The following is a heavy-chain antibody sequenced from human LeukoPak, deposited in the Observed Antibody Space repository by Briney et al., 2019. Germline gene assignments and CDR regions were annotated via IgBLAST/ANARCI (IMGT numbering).Heavy chain of an antibody. V-gene: IGHV4-34*01. D-gene: IGHD1-26*01. CDR3: ARGWDDY. Sequence: SETLSLTCAVYGGSFSGYYWSWIRQPPGKGLEWIGEINHSGSTNYNPSLESRVAISVDTSKNQFSLKLSSVTAADTAVYYCARGWDDYWGQGTLVTVSS. J-gene: IGHJ4*02. CDR1: GGSFSGYY. CDR2: INHSGST.